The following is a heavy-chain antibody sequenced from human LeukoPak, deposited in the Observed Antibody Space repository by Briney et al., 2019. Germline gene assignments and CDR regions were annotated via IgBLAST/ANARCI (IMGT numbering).Heavy chain of an antibody. Sequence: PGGSLRLSCAASGFTFSDYYMSWIRQAPGKGLEWVSSISSSSSYIYYADSVKGRFTISRDNAKNSLYLQMNSLRAEDTAVYYCAGRFEVITFGGVIVPPPNWGQGTLVTVSS. CDR1: GFTFSDYY. CDR2: ISSSSSYI. CDR3: AGRFEVITFGGVIVPPPN. D-gene: IGHD3-16*02. J-gene: IGHJ4*02. V-gene: IGHV3-11*06.